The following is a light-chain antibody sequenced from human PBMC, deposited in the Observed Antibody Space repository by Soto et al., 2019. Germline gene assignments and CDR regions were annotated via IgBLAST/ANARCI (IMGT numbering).Light chain of an antibody. CDR2: GAS. V-gene: IGKV3-20*01. Sequence: EIVLTQSPGTLSLSPGERATLSCRASQSVSSSYLAWYQQKPGQAPRLLIYGASSRATGIPDRFNGSGSGTDFTLTISRLEPKDFAVYYCQQYGSSPPITFGQGTRLEIK. CDR1: QSVSSSY. CDR3: QQYGSSPPIT. J-gene: IGKJ5*01.